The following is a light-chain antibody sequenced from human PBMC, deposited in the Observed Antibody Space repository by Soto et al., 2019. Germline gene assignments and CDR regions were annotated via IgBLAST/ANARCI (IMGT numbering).Light chain of an antibody. CDR3: QHYNNYCWT. CDR2: KTS. CDR1: QSISSW. Sequence: DIQLTQSPSTLSASVGDRVTITCRASQSISSWLAWYQQKPGKAPKFLIYKTSNLESGVPSRFSGSGSGTEFTLTISSLQPDDFATYYSQHYNNYCWTFGQGTKVEIK. V-gene: IGKV1-5*03. J-gene: IGKJ1*01.